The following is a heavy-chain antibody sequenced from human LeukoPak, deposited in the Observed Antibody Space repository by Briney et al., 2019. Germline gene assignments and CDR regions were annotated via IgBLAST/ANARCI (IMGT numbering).Heavy chain of an antibody. CDR2: ISGSGGST. V-gene: IGHV3-23*01. Sequence: GGSLRLSCTASGFTFSSYAMSWVRQAPGKGLEWVSAISGSGGSTYYADSVKGRFTISRDNSKNTLYLQMNSLRAEDTAVYYCANHYGSGSYETLDHWGQGTLVTVSS. CDR3: ANHYGSGSYETLDH. D-gene: IGHD3-10*01. J-gene: IGHJ4*02. CDR1: GFTFSSYA.